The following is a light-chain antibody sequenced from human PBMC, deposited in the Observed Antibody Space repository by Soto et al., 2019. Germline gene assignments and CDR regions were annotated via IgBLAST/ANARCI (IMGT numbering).Light chain of an antibody. CDR1: QSISTW. Sequence: DIQMTQSPSTLSASVGDRVTITCRASQSISTWLAWYQQKPGRAPKLLIYDASSLESGVPSRFGGRGSGTEFTLTISSLQPDDFATYYCHQYNNYLYTFGQGTKLEVK. V-gene: IGKV1-5*01. J-gene: IGKJ2*01. CDR3: HQYNNYLYT. CDR2: DAS.